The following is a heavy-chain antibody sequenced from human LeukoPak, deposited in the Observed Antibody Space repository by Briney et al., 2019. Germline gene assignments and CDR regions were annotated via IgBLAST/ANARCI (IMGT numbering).Heavy chain of an antibody. CDR1: GFTFSSYA. Sequence: GGSLRLSCTASGFTFSSYAMSWVRQAPGRGLEWVSTIDGSNTNTYYADSVKGRFTISRDNAKNTLYLQMNSLRAEDTAAYYCARVSGPGMNEYFHLWGQGTLVTVSS. V-gene: IGHV3-23*01. D-gene: IGHD3-10*01. J-gene: IGHJ1*01. CDR3: ARVSGPGMNEYFHL. CDR2: IDGSNTNT.